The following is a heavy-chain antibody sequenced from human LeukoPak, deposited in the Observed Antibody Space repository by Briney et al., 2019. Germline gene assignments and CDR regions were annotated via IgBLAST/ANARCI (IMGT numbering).Heavy chain of an antibody. V-gene: IGHV3-23*01. D-gene: IGHD3-10*01. CDR3: AKTAGADGY. J-gene: IGHJ4*02. Sequence: GGSLRLSYAASTFTFSSYAMSWVRQAPGKGLEWVSAISASGGSTYYADSVKGRFTISRDNSKNTLDLQMNSLRVEDTAVYYCAKTAGADGYWGQGTLVTVSS. CDR2: ISASGGST. CDR1: TFTFSSYA.